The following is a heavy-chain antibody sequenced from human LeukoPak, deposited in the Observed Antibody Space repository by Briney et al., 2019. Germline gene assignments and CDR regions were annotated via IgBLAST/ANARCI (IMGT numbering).Heavy chain of an antibody. CDR2: FYYSGNS. Sequence: SETLSLTCTVSGASISSSSDYWGWIRQPPGKGLEWIGSFYYSGNSYYNPSLKSRITMSVDTSKNQFSLKLTSVTAADTAGYYCGRVYYYDSSGPLDYWGQGTLVTVSS. D-gene: IGHD3-22*01. J-gene: IGHJ4*02. CDR3: GRVYYYDSSGPLDY. CDR1: GASISSSSDY. V-gene: IGHV4-39*07.